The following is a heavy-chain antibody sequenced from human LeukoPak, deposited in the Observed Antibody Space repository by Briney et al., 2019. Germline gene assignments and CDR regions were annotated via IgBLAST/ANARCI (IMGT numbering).Heavy chain of an antibody. D-gene: IGHD3-10*01. Sequence: ASVKVSCKASGYTFTSYGISWVRQAPGQRLEWIGWISAYNGNTICAQKLQGRVTMTTDTSTSTAYMELRSLRSDDTAVYYCARANMVRGVGSFFDRNWFDPWGQGTLVTVSS. CDR3: ARANMVRGVGSFFDRNWFDP. J-gene: IGHJ5*02. CDR1: GYTFTSYG. V-gene: IGHV1-18*01. CDR2: ISAYNGNT.